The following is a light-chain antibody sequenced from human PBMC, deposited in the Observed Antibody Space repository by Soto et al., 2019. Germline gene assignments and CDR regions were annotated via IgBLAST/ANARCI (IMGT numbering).Light chain of an antibody. CDR1: SSDVGGHNY. CDR2: EVT. Sequence: QSALTQSPSASGSPGQSVTVSCTGTSSDVGGHNYVSWYQQHPGKAPKLIIYEVTDRPSGVSNRFSGSKSGNTASLTISGLQAEDEAEYYCSSYTNINTRACVFGTGTKVTVL. J-gene: IGLJ1*01. V-gene: IGLV2-14*01. CDR3: SSYTNINTRACV.